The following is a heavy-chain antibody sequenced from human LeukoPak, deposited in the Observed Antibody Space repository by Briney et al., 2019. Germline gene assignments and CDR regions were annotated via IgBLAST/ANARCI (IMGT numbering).Heavy chain of an antibody. D-gene: IGHD3-10*01. CDR3: ARDQAHYYGSFSYYYMDV. CDR2: IYTSGST. Sequence: PSQTLSLTCTVSGGSISSGSYYWSWIRQPAGKGLEWIGRIYTSGSTNYNPSLKSRVTISVDTSKNQFSLKLSSVTAADTAVYYCARDQAHYYGSFSYYYMDVWGKGTTVTVSS. CDR1: GGSISSGSYY. J-gene: IGHJ6*03. V-gene: IGHV4-61*02.